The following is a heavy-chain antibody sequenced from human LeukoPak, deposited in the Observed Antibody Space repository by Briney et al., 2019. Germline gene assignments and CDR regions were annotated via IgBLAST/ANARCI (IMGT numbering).Heavy chain of an antibody. V-gene: IGHV4-39*01. CDR2: IYYSRST. Sequence: PSETLSLTCSVSGGSISSNSYYWGWIRQPPGKGLEWIGTIYYSRSTYYNPSLKSRVTISVDTSKNQFSLKLSSVTAADTAVYYCARSMRSPDVWGKGPRSPSPQ. D-gene: IGHD2-8*01. J-gene: IGHJ6*04. CDR1: GGSISSNSYY. CDR3: ARSMRSPDV.